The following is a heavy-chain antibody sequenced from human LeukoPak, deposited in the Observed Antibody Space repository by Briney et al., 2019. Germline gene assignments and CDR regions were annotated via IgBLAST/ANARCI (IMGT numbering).Heavy chain of an antibody. Sequence: PSETLSLTCTVSGGSISSYYWSWIRQPPGKGLEWIGYVSYSGSTDYNPSLKSRVIISIDTSKNQFSLKLSSVTAADTAVYYCARGRSLWFGEYGPRYYYGMDVWGQGTTVTVSS. CDR1: GGSISSYY. CDR3: ARGRSLWFGEYGPRYYYGMDV. J-gene: IGHJ6*02. D-gene: IGHD3-10*01. CDR2: VSYSGST. V-gene: IGHV4-59*12.